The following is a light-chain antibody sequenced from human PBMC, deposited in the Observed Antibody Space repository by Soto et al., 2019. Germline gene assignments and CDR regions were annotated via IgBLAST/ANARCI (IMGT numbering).Light chain of an antibody. CDR3: MQALQGT. CDR1: QSLLHSNGYNY. CDR2: LGS. V-gene: IGKV2-28*01. Sequence: DLVMTQSPLSLPVTPGEPASISCRSSQSLLHSNGYNYLDWYLQKPGQSPQLLIYLGSNRASGVPDRFSGSGSGTDFTLKISRVEAEDVGVYYCMQALQGTFGGGTKVEIK. J-gene: IGKJ4*01.